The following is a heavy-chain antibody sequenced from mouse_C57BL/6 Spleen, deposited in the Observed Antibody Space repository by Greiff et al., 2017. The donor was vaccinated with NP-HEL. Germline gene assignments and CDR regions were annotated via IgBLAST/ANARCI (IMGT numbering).Heavy chain of an antibody. CDR3: ASDYGYYFDY. CDR2: INPSTGGT. J-gene: IGHJ2*01. CDR1: GYSFTGYY. D-gene: IGHD2-4*01. Sequence: VQLQQSGPELVKPGASVKISCKASGYSFTGYYMNWVKQSPEKSLEWIGEINPSTGGTTYNQKFKAKATLTVDKSSSTAYMQLKSLTSEDSAVYYCASDYGYYFDYWGQGTTLTVSS. V-gene: IGHV1-42*01.